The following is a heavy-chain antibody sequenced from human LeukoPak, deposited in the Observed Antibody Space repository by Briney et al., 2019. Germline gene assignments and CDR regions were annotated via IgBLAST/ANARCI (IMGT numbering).Heavy chain of an antibody. J-gene: IGHJ4*02. CDR3: ARSKTTTVTTPDY. D-gene: IGHD4-17*01. CDR2: IYYGGST. Sequence: PSETLSLTCTVSGGSISNYYWSWIRQPPGKGLEWIGYIYYGGSTNYNPSLTSRVTISIDTSKSHFSLKLSSVTAADTAVYYYARSKTTTVTTPDYWGQGTLVTVSS. V-gene: IGHV4-59*01. CDR1: GGSISNYY.